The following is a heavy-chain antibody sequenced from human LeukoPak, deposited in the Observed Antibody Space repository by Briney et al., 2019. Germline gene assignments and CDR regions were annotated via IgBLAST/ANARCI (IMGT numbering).Heavy chain of an antibody. D-gene: IGHD3-22*01. J-gene: IGHJ3*02. V-gene: IGHV4-59*12. CDR1: GGSMRTYY. CDR3: ARVSHYYDSSGYYYVRAFDI. CDR2: IYYTGGT. Sequence: PSETLSLTCTVSGGSMRTYYWSWIRQPPGKGLEWVGCIYYTGGTNYNPSLKSRITISVDTSNNQFSLKLSSVTAADTAVYYCARVSHYYDSSGYYYVRAFDIWGQGTMVTVSS.